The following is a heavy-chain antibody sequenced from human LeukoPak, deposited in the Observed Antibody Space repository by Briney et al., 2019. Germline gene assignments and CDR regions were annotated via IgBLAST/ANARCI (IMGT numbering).Heavy chain of an antibody. V-gene: IGHV4-59*08. CDR1: GGSISRHY. CDR2: VFHSWSS. J-gene: IGHJ3*01. CDR3: ARHEGHCTGGDCYSNAFDV. Sequence: SETLSLTCTVSGGSISRHYWSWIRRPPGKGLEWIGYVFHSWSSKYNPSLKSRVTISLDRAKKQVSLILTSVTATDTAVYFCARHEGHCTGGDCYSNAFDVWGQGTLVTVSS. D-gene: IGHD2-21*02.